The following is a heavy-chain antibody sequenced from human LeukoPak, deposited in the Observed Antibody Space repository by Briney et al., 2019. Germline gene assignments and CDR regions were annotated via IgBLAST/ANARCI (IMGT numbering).Heavy chain of an antibody. D-gene: IGHD6-13*01. CDR2: IYYSGST. CDR1: GGSIGSDGYY. J-gene: IGHJ6*02. CDR3: ARSISSSWFYLDV. Sequence: SETLSLTCTVSGGSIGSDGYYWNWIRQHPGKGLEWIGYIYYSGSTSYNPSLKSRVTISVDTSKNHFSLKLSSVTAADTAVYYCARSISSSWFYLDVWGQGTTVTVS. V-gene: IGHV4-31*03.